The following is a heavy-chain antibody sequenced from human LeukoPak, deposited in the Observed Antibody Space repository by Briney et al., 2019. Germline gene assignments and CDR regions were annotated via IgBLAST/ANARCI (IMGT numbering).Heavy chain of an antibody. J-gene: IGHJ4*02. CDR2: IYYSGST. Sequence: SETLSLTCTVSGGSISSYYWSWIRQPPGKGLEWIGYIYYSGSTNYNPSLKSRVTISVDTSKNQFSLKLSPVTAADTAVYYCARAKYSSRFDYWGQGTLVTVSS. CDR1: GGSISSYY. CDR3: ARAKYSSRFDY. V-gene: IGHV4-59*01. D-gene: IGHD6-6*01.